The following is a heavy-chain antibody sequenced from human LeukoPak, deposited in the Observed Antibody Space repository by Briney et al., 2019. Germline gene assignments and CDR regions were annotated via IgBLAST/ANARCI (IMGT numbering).Heavy chain of an antibody. CDR1: GYTFTGYY. J-gene: IGHJ4*02. D-gene: IGHD6-19*01. V-gene: IGHV1-2*02. CDR2: INPNSGGT. Sequence: ASVKLSCKASGYTFTGYYMHWVRQAPGQGLEWMGWINPNSGGTNYAQKFQGRVTMTRDTSISTAYKELSRLRSDDTAVYYCARRLPYSSGWDPEDYWGQGTLVTVSS. CDR3: ARRLPYSSGWDPEDY.